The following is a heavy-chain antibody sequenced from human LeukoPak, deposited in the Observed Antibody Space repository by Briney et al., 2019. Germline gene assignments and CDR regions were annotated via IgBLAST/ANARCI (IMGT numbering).Heavy chain of an antibody. CDR2: IYSGGST. D-gene: IGHD6-19*01. V-gene: IGHV3-53*01. CDR3: ARVGVYSSGCTHYYYYYGMDV. J-gene: IGHJ6*02. CDR1: GFTVSSNY. Sequence: GGSLRLSCAASGFTVSSNYMSWVRQAPGKGLEWVSVIYSGGSTYYADSVKGRFTISRDNSKNTLYLQMNSLRAEDTAVYYCARVGVYSSGCTHYYYYYGMDVWGQGTTVTVSS.